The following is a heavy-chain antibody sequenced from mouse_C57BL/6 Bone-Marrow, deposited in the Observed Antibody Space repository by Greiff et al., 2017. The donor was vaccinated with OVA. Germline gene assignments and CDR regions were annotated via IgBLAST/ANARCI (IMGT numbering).Heavy chain of an antibody. CDR2: ISNGGGST. CDR3: ARHCYGSSYWYFDV. D-gene: IGHD1-1*01. CDR1: GFTFSDYY. Sequence: EVKLMESGGGLVQPGGSLKLSCAASGFTFSDYYMYWVRQTPEKRLEWVAYISNGGGSTYYPDTVKGRFTISRDNAKNTLYLQMSRLKSEDTAMYYCARHCYGSSYWYFDVWGTGTTVTVSS. V-gene: IGHV5-12*01. J-gene: IGHJ1*03.